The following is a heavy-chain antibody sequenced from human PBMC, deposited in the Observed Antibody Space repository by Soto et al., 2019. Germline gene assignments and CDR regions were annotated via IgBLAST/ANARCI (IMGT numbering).Heavy chain of an antibody. V-gene: IGHV3-74*01. CDR2: LNSDGSDK. CDR1: EIIFSGYW. CDR3: GTIPGFNGTTWGF. D-gene: IGHD1-7*01. J-gene: IGHJ4*02. Sequence: GGSLRLSCAASEIIFSGYWMHWVRHVPGKGLEWVSRLNSDGSDKNYADSVQGRFTISRDNANNALYLQMDNLREDDTGVYYCGTIPGFNGTTWGFWGQGTLVTVSS.